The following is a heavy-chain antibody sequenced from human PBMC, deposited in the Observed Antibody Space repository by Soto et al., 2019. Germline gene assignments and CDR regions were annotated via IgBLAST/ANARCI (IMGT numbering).Heavy chain of an antibody. J-gene: IGHJ4*02. CDR1: GGSISSYY. CDR2: IYYSGST. V-gene: IGHV4-59*12. Sequence: TSETLSLTCTVSGGSISSYYWSWIRQPPGKGLEWIGYIYYSGSTYYNPSLKSRVTISVDTSKNQFSLKLSSVTAADTAVYYCARDDGAAADPYYFDYWGQGTLVTVSS. CDR3: ARDDGAAADPYYFDY. D-gene: IGHD6-13*01.